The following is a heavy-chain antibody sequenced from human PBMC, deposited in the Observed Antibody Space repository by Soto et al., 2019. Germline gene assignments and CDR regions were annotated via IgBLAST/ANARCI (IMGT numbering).Heavy chain of an antibody. CDR1: GFTFNSYS. D-gene: IGHD2-21*02. CDR3: AREKTAWPLAYGLDV. V-gene: IGHV3-21*01. Sequence: GGSLRLSCVASGFTFNSYSMNWVRQAPGKGLEWVSSISPRSDIYYAESVKGRFTISRDNAKNSLSLEMDSLRAEDMGVYYCAREKTAWPLAYGLDVWGQGTTVTVSS. CDR2: ISPRSDI. J-gene: IGHJ6*02.